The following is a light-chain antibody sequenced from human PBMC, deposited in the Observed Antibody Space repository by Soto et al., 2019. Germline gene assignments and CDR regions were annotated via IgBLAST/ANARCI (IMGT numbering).Light chain of an antibody. V-gene: IGKV3-20*01. CDR3: QQYGSSPLFWT. CDR2: GAS. Sequence: EIVLTQSPGTLSLSPGERATHSCRASQSVSSSYLAWYQQKPGQAPRLLIYGASSRATGIPDRFSGSGSGTDFTLTISRLEPEDFAVYYCQQYGSSPLFWTLGQGTKVDLK. CDR1: QSVSSSY. J-gene: IGKJ1*01.